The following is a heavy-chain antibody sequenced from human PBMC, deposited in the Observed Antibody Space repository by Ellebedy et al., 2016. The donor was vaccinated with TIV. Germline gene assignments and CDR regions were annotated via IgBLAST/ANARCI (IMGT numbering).Heavy chain of an antibody. CDR1: GFTFSSYA. V-gene: IGHV3-30-3*01. J-gene: IGHJ3*02. Sequence: GESLKISCAASGFTFSSYAMHWVRQAPGKGLEWVAVISYDGSNKYYADSVKGRFTISRDNSKNTLYLQMNSLRSDDTAVYYCARGARGIYAFDIWGQGTMVTVSS. CDR2: ISYDGSNK. D-gene: IGHD1-26*01. CDR3: ARGARGIYAFDI.